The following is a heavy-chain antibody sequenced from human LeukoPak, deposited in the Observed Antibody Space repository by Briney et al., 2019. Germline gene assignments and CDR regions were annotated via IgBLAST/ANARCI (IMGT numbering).Heavy chain of an antibody. D-gene: IGHD5-12*01. V-gene: IGHV1-2*02. CDR2: TNPNSGDT. Sequence: EASVKVSCKPSGYTFTDFFLHWVRQAPGQGLEWMGWTNPNSGDTNYAQKFQGRVTMTRDTSISTVFLDLDRLTSDDTAIYYCARLKWPTDYWGQGTLVTVSS. CDR1: GYTFTDFF. J-gene: IGHJ4*02. CDR3: ARLKWPTDY.